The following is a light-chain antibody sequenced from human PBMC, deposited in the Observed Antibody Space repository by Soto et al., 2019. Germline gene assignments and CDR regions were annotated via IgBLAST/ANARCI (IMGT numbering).Light chain of an antibody. V-gene: IGKV2-28*01. CDR2: LGS. CDR3: MQALQSPRT. J-gene: IGKJ1*01. Sequence: DIVMTQSPLSLPVTPGEPASISCRSSQSLLHSNGYNYLDWYLQKPGQSPQLLIYLGSNRASGVPDRFSRSGSGTDCTLKISRVEAEHVGVYYCMQALQSPRTVGQGTKVEIK. CDR1: QSLLHSNGYNY.